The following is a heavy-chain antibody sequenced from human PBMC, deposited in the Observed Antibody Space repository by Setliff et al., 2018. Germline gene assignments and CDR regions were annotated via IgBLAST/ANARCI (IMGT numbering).Heavy chain of an antibody. D-gene: IGHD6-13*01. CDR3: ARVAACSSSWYNYYYGMDV. V-gene: IGHV4-39*07. CDR2: IYYSGST. J-gene: IGHJ6*02. Sequence: PSETLSLTCTVSGGSISSSSYYWGWIRQPPGKGLEWIGSIYYSGSTYYNPSLKSRVTISVDTSKNQFSLKLSSVTAADTAVYYCARVAACSSSWYNYYYGMDVWGQGTTVTVSS. CDR1: GGSISSSSYY.